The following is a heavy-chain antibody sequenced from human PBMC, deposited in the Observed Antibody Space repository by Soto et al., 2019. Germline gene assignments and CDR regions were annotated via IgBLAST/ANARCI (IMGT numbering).Heavy chain of an antibody. Sequence: QLQLQESGPGLVKPSETLSLTCTVSGGSISSSSYYWGWIRQPPGKGLEWIGSIYYSGSTYYNRSLRSRVTIPVDTSKNQFSLKLSSVTAADTAVYYGARHHPDSRVYAIGQGGRWDYWGQGTLVTVSS. V-gene: IGHV4-39*01. J-gene: IGHJ4*02. CDR2: IYYSGST. CDR3: ARHHPDSRVYAIGQGGRWDY. D-gene: IGHD2-8*01. CDR1: GGSISSSSYY.